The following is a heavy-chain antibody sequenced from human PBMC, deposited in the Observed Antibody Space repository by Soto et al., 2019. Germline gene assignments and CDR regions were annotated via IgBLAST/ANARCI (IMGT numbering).Heavy chain of an antibody. D-gene: IGHD3-22*01. CDR2: ITIYNGNT. CDR3: ARVGDTYYYDSSGYQAGACHY. V-gene: IGHV1-18*01. J-gene: IGHJ4*02. CDR1: GYTFISYG. Sequence: QVQLVQSGAEVKKPGASVKVSCKASGYTFISYGISWVRQAPGQGLEWMGWITIYNGNTNYAQKLQGRVTMTTDTPTSTASMELRSLRSDDTAVYYCARVGDTYYYDSSGYQAGACHYWGQGNLVTVSS.